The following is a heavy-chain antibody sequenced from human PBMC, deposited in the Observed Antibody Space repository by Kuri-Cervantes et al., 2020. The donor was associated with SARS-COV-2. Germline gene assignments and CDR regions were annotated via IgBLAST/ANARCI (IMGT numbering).Heavy chain of an antibody. D-gene: IGHD3-10*01. Sequence: GESLKISCTASGFTFGDYAMSWFRQAPGKGLEWVGFIRSKAYGGTTEYAASVKGRFTISRDDSKSIAYLQMNSLKTEDTAVYYCTRDIYYALLGYYYGVDVWGQGTTVTVSS. CDR2: IRSKAYGGTT. J-gene: IGHJ6*02. V-gene: IGHV3-49*03. CDR3: TRDIYYALLGYYYGVDV. CDR1: GFTFGDYA.